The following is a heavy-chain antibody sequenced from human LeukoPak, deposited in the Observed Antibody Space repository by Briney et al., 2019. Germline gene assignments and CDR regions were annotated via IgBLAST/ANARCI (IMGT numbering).Heavy chain of an antibody. CDR3: AREGSGSYYIDY. J-gene: IGHJ4*02. Sequence: PSETLSLTCTVSGGSISSYYWSWIRQPPGKGLEWIGSIYYSGSTYYNPSLKSRVTISVDKSKNQFSLKLSSVTAADTAMYYCAREGSGSYYIDYWGQGTLVTVSS. V-gene: IGHV4-59*12. D-gene: IGHD3-10*01. CDR2: IYYSGST. CDR1: GGSISSYY.